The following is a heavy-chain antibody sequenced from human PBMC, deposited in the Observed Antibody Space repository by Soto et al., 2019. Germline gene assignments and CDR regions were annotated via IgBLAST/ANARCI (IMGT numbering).Heavy chain of an antibody. J-gene: IGHJ4*02. CDR3: ARDVGYHYDGSPSGQFDF. CDR1: GNSISTTNW. Sequence: QVELQESGPGLVKPSGTLSLTCAVFGNSISTTNWWSWVRQSPGKGREWIGETYHSGTSNYNPSLKRRLTISLDKSTTQFSLKLSSVTAADTAVYYCARDVGYHYDGSPSGQFDFWGQGTLVIVSS. CDR2: TYHSGTS. D-gene: IGHD3-22*01. V-gene: IGHV4-4*02.